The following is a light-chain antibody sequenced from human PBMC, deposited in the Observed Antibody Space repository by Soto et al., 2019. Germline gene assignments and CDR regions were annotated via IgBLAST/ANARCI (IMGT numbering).Light chain of an antibody. CDR3: QQSYNAPRT. J-gene: IGKJ1*01. Sequence: DIQMPQSPYSLSASVGDRVTITCRASQSISNYLNWYQQKPGKAPRLLIHAASSLQSGVPSRFRGSGSGTDFTLTISSLQPEDFAIYYCQQSYNAPRTFGPGTKVEIK. CDR2: AAS. CDR1: QSISNY. V-gene: IGKV1-39*01.